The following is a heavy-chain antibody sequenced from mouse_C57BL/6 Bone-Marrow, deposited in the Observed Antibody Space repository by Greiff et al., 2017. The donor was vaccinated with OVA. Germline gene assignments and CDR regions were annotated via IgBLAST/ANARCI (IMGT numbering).Heavy chain of an antibody. CDR3: ARETQNYFDY. CDR1: GYTFTSYW. CDR2: IDPSDSYT. D-gene: IGHD3-2*02. J-gene: IGHJ2*01. V-gene: IGHV1-59*01. Sequence: VQLQQPGAELVRPGTSVKLSCKASGYTFTSYWMHWVKQRPGQGLEWIGVIDPSDSYTNYNQKFKGKATLTVDTSSSTAYMQLSSLTSEDSAVYYCARETQNYFDYWGQGTTLTVSS.